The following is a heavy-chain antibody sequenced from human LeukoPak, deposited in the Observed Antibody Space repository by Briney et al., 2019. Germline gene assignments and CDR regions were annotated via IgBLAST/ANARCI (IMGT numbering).Heavy chain of an antibody. CDR2: IIPYFGTA. CDR1: GGTFSSYA. D-gene: IGHD2-15*01. J-gene: IGHJ6*03. V-gene: IGHV1-69*13. Sequence: SVKVSCKASGGTFSSYAISWVRQSPGLGLEWRGGIIPYFGTANYSQTFQGRVTITADESTSTAYMELSRLRSEDTAVYYCARGIVVVVAGYYYYYMDVWGKGTTVTISS. CDR3: ARGIVVVVAGYYYYYMDV.